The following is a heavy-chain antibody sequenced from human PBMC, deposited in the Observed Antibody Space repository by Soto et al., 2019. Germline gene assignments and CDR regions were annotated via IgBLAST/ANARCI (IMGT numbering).Heavy chain of an antibody. CDR2: INPKSGGT. D-gene: IGHD2-8*01. V-gene: IGHV1-2*04. CDR3: ARGHSTDCSNGVCSFFYNHEMYV. J-gene: IGHJ6*04. Sequence: ASVKVSCKASGYSFTDYHIHWVRQAPGQGLEWLGRINPKSGGTSTAQKFQGWVTMTRDRSISTVYMSLTRLRSDDSAVYFCARGHSTDCSNGVCSFFYNHEMYVWGRGNTVTVSS. CDR1: GYSFTDYH.